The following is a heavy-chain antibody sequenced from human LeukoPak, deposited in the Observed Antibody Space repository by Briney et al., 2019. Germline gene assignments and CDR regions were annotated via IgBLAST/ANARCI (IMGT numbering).Heavy chain of an antibody. CDR1: GFTVRSDG. CDR2: IRYDGNSN. CDR3: AKEEVISGNYGVYFAY. J-gene: IGHJ4*02. Sequence: GGSLRLSRAASGFTVRSDGMHWVRQAPGKGLELVAFIRYDGNSNYYAESVKGGFTISRDNSRSTRYMQWTSVRAEDTAVYYCAKEEVISGNYGVYFAYWGQGTMVNVSS. V-gene: IGHV3-30*02. D-gene: IGHD3-22*01.